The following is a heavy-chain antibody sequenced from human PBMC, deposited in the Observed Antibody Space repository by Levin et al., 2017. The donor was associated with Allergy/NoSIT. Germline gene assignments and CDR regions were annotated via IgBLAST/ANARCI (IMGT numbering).Heavy chain of an antibody. V-gene: IGHV4-39*07. CDR3: ASASSAAAGLNNWFDP. CDR2: IYYSGST. D-gene: IGHD6-13*01. CDR1: GGSISSSSYY. J-gene: IGHJ5*02. Sequence: SQTLSLTCTVSGGSISSSSYYWGWIRQPPGKGLEWIGSIYYSGSTYYNPSLKSRVTISVDTSKNQFSLKLSSVTAADTAVYYCASASSAAAGLNNWFDPWGQGTLVTVSS.